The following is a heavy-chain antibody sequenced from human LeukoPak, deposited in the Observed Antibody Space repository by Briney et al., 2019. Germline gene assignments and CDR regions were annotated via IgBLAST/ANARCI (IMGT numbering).Heavy chain of an antibody. J-gene: IGHJ4*02. CDR2: IKQDGSEK. CDR1: GFTLSSYW. Sequence: GGCLRLSCAASGFTLSSYWMSWVRQAPGEGGEWVANIKQDGSEKYYVDSVKGRFTISRDNAKNSLYLQMNSLRAEDTAVYYCARILAALDYWGQGTLVTVSS. V-gene: IGHV3-7*01. D-gene: IGHD6-25*01. CDR3: ARILAALDY.